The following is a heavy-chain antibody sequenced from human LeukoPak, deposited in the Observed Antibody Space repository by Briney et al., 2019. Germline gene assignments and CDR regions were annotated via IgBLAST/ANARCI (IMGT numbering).Heavy chain of an antibody. CDR2: ISGSGGST. Sequence: GGSLRLSCAASGFTFSSYAMSWVRQAPGKGLEWVSAISGSGGSTYYADSVKGRFTISRDNSKNTLYLQINSLRAEDTAVYYCAKADHVATTTPDYWGQGTLVTVSS. CDR3: AKADHVATTTPDY. J-gene: IGHJ4*02. CDR1: GFTFSSYA. D-gene: IGHD5-12*01. V-gene: IGHV3-23*01.